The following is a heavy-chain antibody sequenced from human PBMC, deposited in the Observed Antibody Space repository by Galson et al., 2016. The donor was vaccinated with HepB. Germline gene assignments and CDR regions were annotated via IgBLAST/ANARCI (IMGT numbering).Heavy chain of an antibody. J-gene: IGHJ4*02. CDR2: IRGSGGSI. CDR3: AKYRSATDYTDYFEY. V-gene: IGHV3-23*01. D-gene: IGHD6-19*01. Sequence: MTWVRQAPGKGLEWVATIRGSGGSIYYADSVKGRFTISRDNSKNTLFLQMKRLRDEDTALYYCAKYRSATDYTDYFEYWGQGTLVTVSS.